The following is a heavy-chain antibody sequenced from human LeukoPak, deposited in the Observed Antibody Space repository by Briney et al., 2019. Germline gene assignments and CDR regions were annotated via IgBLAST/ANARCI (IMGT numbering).Heavy chain of an antibody. V-gene: IGHV4-59*01. CDR3: ARDGDYNILTGYFAFDI. J-gene: IGHJ3*02. D-gene: IGHD3-9*01. CDR2: IYYSGST. CDR1: GGSISHYY. Sequence: SETLSLTCTVSGGSISHYYWNWIRQAPGKGLEWIGYIYYSGSTNYNPFLKSRVSISVDTSKNQFSLMLKSVTAADTAVYYCARDGDYNILTGYFAFDIWGQGTMVTVSS.